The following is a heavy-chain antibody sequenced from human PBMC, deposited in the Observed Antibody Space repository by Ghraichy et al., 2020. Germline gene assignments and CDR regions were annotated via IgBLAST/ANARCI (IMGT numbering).Heavy chain of an antibody. V-gene: IGHV3-23*01. CDR2: INFGGTRT. Sequence: GGSLRLSCAASGFTFTNYGMTWVRQSPDKGLEWVASINFGGTRTYYADSVKGRFTISRDNSKNTLYLEMNRLRPEDTAMYFCAKVAGREPGREIDSWGQGNLVTVSS. CDR1: GFTFTNYG. J-gene: IGHJ4*02. D-gene: IGHD3-10*01. CDR3: AKVAGREPGREIDS.